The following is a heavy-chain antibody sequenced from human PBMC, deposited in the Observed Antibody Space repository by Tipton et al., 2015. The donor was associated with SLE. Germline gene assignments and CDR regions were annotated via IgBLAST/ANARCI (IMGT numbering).Heavy chain of an antibody. CDR3: ARENYAESRGI. CDR2: IDYSGNT. D-gene: IGHD3-16*01. V-gene: IGHV4-31*03. J-gene: IGHJ3*02. Sequence: TLSLTCTVSGGSISTGGYYWSWIRQHPGKGLEWIGYIDYSGNTYYNPSLKSRVTISVDTSKTQFSLKLTSVTAADTAVYYCARENYAESRGIWGQGTMVTVSS. CDR1: GGSISTGGYY.